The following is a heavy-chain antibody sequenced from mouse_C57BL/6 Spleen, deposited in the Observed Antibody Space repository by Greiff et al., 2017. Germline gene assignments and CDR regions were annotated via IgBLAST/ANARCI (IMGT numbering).Heavy chain of an antibody. CDR3: ARSAQATYYFDD. D-gene: IGHD3-2*02. J-gene: IGHJ2*01. CDR1: GFNIKDYY. CDR2: IDPEDGET. Sequence: EVQLQQSGAELVKPGASVKLSCTASGFNIKDYYMHWVKQRTEQGLEWIGRIDPEDGETKSAPKFQGKATIPADTSSNTAYLQLSSLTSEDTAVYYCARSAQATYYFDDWGQGTTLTVSS. V-gene: IGHV14-2*01.